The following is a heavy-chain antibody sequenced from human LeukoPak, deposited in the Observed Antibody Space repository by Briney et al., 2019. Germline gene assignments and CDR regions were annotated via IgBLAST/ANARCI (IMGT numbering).Heavy chain of an antibody. V-gene: IGHV4-61*02. D-gene: IGHD3-10*01. CDR1: GGSISSGSYY. CDR2: IYTSGST. Sequence: SQTLSFTCTVSGGSISSGSYYWSWIRQPAGKGLEWIGRIYTSGSTNYNPSLKSRVTISVDTSKNQFSLKLSSVTAADTAVYYCARALVRGVRINWFDPWGQGTLVTVSS. CDR3: ARALVRGVRINWFDP. J-gene: IGHJ5*02.